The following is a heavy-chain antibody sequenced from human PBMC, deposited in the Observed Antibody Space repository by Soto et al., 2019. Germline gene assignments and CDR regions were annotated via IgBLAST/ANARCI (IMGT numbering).Heavy chain of an antibody. CDR3: ARDVSIRSRGDLGY. Sequence: GASVKVSCKASGYTFTSYGISWVRQAPGQGLEWMGWISAYNGNTNYAQKLQGRVTMTTDTSTSTAYMELRSLRSDDTAVYYCARDVSIRSRGDLGYWGQGTLVTVSS. D-gene: IGHD2-21*01. CDR1: GYTFTSYG. CDR2: ISAYNGNT. V-gene: IGHV1-18*01. J-gene: IGHJ4*02.